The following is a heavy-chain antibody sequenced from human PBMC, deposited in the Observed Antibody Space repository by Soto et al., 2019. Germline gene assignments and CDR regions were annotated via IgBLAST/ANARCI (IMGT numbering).Heavy chain of an antibody. CDR2: IYYSGST. J-gene: IGHJ4*02. D-gene: IGHD2-15*01. V-gene: IGHV4-30-4*01. CDR3: ARSGVHCSGGSCYPHTKYYFDY. CDR1: GGSISSGDYY. Sequence: SETLSLTCTVSGGSISSGDYYWSWIRQPPGKGLEWIGYIYYSGSTYYNPSLKSRVTISVDTSKNQFSLKLSSVTAADTAVYYCARSGVHCSGGSCYPHTKYYFDYWGQGTLVTVSS.